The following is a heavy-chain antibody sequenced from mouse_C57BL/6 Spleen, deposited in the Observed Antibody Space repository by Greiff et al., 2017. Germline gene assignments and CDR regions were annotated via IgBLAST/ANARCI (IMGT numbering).Heavy chain of an antibody. CDR1: GYSFTDYN. J-gene: IGHJ1*03. V-gene: IGHV1-39*01. CDR3: ARSADYGSSAWYFDV. CDR2: INPNYGTT. Sequence: EVQLQQSGPELVKPGASVKISCKASGYSFTDYNMNWVKQSNGKSLEWIGVINPNYGTTSYNQKFKGKATLTVDRSSSTAYMQLNSRTSEDSAVYDWARSADYGSSAWYFDVWGKGTTVTVSS. D-gene: IGHD1-1*01.